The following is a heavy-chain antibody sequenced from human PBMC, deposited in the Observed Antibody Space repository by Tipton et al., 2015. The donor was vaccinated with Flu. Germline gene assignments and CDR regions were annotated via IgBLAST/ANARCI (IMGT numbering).Heavy chain of an antibody. CDR1: GFNLNSYW. CDR3: ARQLGGGDCY. D-gene: IGHD2-21*01. Sequence: SLRLSCAASGFNLNSYWMSWVRQAPGKGLEWVANINQDGSVKYYVDSVKGRFTISRDNAKNSLYLQMNSLRAEDTAVYYCARQLGGGDCYWGQGTLVTVSS. CDR2: INQDGSVK. J-gene: IGHJ4*02. V-gene: IGHV3-7*03.